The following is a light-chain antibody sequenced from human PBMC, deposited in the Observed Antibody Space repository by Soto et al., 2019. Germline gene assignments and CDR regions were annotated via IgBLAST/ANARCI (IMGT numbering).Light chain of an antibody. CDR1: QSVSSN. V-gene: IGKV3-15*01. CDR3: QKYNTWPQT. J-gene: IGKJ2*01. CDR2: GAS. Sequence: EIVMTQSPATLSESPGERATLSCRASQSVSSNLAWYQQKPGQAPRLLIYGASTRATGIPARFSGSGSGTEFTLTISSLQSEDFAVYYCQKYNTWPQTFGQGTKLEIK.